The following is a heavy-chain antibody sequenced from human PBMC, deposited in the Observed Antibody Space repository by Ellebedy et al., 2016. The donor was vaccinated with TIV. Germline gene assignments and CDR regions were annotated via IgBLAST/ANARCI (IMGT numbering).Heavy chain of an antibody. D-gene: IGHD4-17*01. V-gene: IGHV1-46*01. CDR2: INPSGGGT. CDR3: ARYGDFVDAFDI. CDR1: GYTFTSFY. Sequence: ASVKVSCXASGYTFTSFYIHFVRQAPGQGLEWMGVINPSGGGTSYAQNFQDRVTSTTDTSTNTVYMELSSLRSEDTAIYYCARYGDFVDAFDIWGQGTMVSVSS. J-gene: IGHJ3*02.